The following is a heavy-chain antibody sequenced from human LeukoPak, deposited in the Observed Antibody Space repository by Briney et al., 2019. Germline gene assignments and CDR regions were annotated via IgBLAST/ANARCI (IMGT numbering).Heavy chain of an antibody. V-gene: IGHV4-39*01. D-gene: IGHD5-12*01. CDR2: IYYSGST. J-gene: IGHJ5*02. CDR1: GGSISSSDYY. CDR3: ARGLTRGYTYGGCFDP. Sequence: PSETLSLTCTVSGGSISSSDYYRGWIRQPPGKGLEWIASIYYSGSTYYSPSLKSGVTISVDTSKNQFSLKLRSVTATDTAVYYCARGLTRGYTYGGCFDPWGQGTLVTVSS.